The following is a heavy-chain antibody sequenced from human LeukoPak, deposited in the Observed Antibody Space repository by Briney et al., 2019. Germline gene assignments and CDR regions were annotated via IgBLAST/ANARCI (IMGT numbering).Heavy chain of an antibody. Sequence: SETLSLTCTVSGGSISSSSYYWGWIRQPPGKGLEWIGSIYYSGSTYYIPSLKSRVTISVDTSKNQFSLKLSSVTAADTAVNYCARFMITFGGETLYYFDYWGQGTLVTVSS. V-gene: IGHV4-39*01. J-gene: IGHJ4*02. CDR3: ARFMITFGGETLYYFDY. CDR2: IYYSGST. D-gene: IGHD3-16*01. CDR1: GGSISSSSYY.